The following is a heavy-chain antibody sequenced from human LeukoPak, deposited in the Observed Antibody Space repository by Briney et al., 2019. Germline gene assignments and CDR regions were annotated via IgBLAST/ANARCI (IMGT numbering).Heavy chain of an antibody. J-gene: IGHJ4*02. Sequence: GGSLRLSCAASGFTFSSYAISWVRQAPGKGLEWVSAISGSGGSTYYADSVKGRFTISRDNSKNTLYLQMNRLRAEDTAVYYCAKADILTGYPSFDYWGQGTLVTVSS. D-gene: IGHD3-9*01. CDR1: GFTFSSYA. V-gene: IGHV3-23*01. CDR2: ISGSGGST. CDR3: AKADILTGYPSFDY.